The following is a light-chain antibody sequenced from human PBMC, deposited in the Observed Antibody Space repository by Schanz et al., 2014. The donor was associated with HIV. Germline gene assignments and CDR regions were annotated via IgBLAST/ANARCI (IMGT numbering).Light chain of an antibody. J-gene: IGKJ5*01. CDR3: QQYNNWPPIT. V-gene: IGKV1-17*01. CDR1: QDIRDD. Sequence: DIQMTQSPSSLSASVGDRVTITCRASQDIRDDLAWFQQKPGRAPRRLIYLASNLQSGVPSRFSGSGFGTEFTLTISSLQPEDFAVYYCQQYNNWPPITFGQGTRLEIK. CDR2: LAS.